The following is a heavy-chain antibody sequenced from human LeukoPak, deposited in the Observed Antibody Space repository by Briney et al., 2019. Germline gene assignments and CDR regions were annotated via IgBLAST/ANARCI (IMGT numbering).Heavy chain of an antibody. CDR2: IYYSGST. D-gene: IGHD1-26*01. CDR1: GGSISSSSYY. V-gene: IGHV4-39*01. J-gene: IGHJ4*02. Sequence: SETLSLTCTASGGSISSSSYYWGWIRQPPGKGLEWIGSIYYSGSTYYNPSLKSRVTISVDTSKNQFSLKLSSVTAADTAVYYCARRRVGATSIFDYWGQGTLVTVSS. CDR3: ARRRVGATSIFDY.